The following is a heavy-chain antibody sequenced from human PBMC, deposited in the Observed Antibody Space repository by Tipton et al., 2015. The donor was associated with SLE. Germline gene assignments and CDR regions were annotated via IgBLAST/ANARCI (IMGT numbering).Heavy chain of an antibody. Sequence: SLRLSCAASGFTFDVYAMHWVRQAPGKVLEWVSGITWNSGNIAYADSVKGRFTVSRDNSKKTLYLQMNSLRVEDTAIYYCAKAQGVIVPNDAFDFGGQGTMVTVSS. V-gene: IGHV3-9*01. J-gene: IGHJ3*01. D-gene: IGHD2/OR15-2a*01. CDR2: ITWNSGNI. CDR3: AKAQGVIVPNDAFDF. CDR1: GFTFDVYA.